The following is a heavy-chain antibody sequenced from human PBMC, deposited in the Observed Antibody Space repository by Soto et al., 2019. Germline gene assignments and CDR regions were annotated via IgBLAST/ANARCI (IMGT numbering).Heavy chain of an antibody. V-gene: IGHV4-30-2*01. J-gene: IGHJ6*02. Sequence: TLSLTCAVSSGSISSGAYSWSWIRQPPGKGLEWIGYIYHSGDTYYNPSLKSRVTIFIDKSKNQFSLRLSSVTAADTAVYYCARQGFLEWLVGEDYYFYGMDVWGQGTTVTVSS. CDR1: SGSISSGAYS. CDR3: ARQGFLEWLVGEDYYFYGMDV. CDR2: IYHSGDT. D-gene: IGHD3-3*01.